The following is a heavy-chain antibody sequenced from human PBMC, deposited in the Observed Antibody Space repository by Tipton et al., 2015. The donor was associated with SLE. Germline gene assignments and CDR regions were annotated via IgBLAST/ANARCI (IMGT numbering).Heavy chain of an antibody. CDR3: ARRLRSGESRGAFDV. V-gene: IGHV3-30*04. D-gene: IGHD3-10*01. CDR2: ISHDGKTV. Sequence: SLRLSCATSGYSFSNFALHWVRQAPGKGLEWMAVISHDGKTVYYADSVKDRFTISRAKSRDTLYLQMNNLRIDDTAVYYCARRLRSGESRGAFDVWGPGTMVTVSS. CDR1: GYSFSNFA. J-gene: IGHJ3*01.